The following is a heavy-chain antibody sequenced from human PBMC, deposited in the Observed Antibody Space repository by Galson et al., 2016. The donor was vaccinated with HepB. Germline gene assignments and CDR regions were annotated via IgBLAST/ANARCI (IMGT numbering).Heavy chain of an antibody. CDR2: IWYDGSNK. J-gene: IGHJ4*02. D-gene: IGHD6-19*01. V-gene: IGHV3-33*01. CDR3: AREDPNVAVAALDY. CDR1: RFTFSRYG. Sequence: SLRLSCAASRFTFSRYGMHWVRQAPGKGLEWVAGIWYDGSNKYYADSVKGRFTISRDNSKNTLYLQMNSLRAEDTAVYYCAREDPNVAVAALDYWGQGTLVT.